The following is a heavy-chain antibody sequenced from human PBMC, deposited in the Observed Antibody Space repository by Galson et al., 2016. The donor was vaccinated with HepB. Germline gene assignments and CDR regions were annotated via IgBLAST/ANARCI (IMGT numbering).Heavy chain of an antibody. V-gene: IGHV3-23*01. J-gene: IGHJ4*02. CDR1: GFNFGNYA. CDR3: VKDFYGSGSYFSVGHDH. D-gene: IGHD3-10*01. Sequence: SLRLSCAASGFNFGNYAMNWVRQAPGKRPEWVSSIKGGGASPKYADSVTGRFTISRDNTHNTLHLQMNSLRAEDTAVYYCVKDFYGSGSYFSVGHDHWGQGTLVTVSS. CDR2: IKGGGASP.